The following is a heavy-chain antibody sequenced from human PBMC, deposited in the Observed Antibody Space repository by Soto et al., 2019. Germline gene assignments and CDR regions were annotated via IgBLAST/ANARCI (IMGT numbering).Heavy chain of an antibody. D-gene: IGHD5-12*01. CDR3: AGARDGYNYGLVY. CDR2: IYYSGST. Sequence: SETLSLTCTVSGGSISSGGYYWSWIRQHPGKGLEWIGYIYYSGSTYYNPSLKSRVTISVDTSKSQFSLKLSSVTAADTAVYYCAGARDGYNYGLVYWGQGTLVTVSS. V-gene: IGHV4-31*03. J-gene: IGHJ4*02. CDR1: GGSISSGGYY.